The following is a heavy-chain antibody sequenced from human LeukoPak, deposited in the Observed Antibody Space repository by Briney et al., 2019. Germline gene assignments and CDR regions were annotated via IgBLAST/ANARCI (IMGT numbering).Heavy chain of an antibody. CDR1: GYTFTGHY. Sequence: ASVKVSCKASGYTFTGHYMHWVRQAPGQGLEWMGWINPRNAATNYAQKFQGRVTMTRDTSISTAYMDLSSLRSEDTAVYYCARGRRYSGYDAFGYWGQGTLVTVSS. V-gene: IGHV1-2*02. J-gene: IGHJ4*02. CDR3: ARGRRYSGYDAFGY. D-gene: IGHD5-12*01. CDR2: INPRNAAT.